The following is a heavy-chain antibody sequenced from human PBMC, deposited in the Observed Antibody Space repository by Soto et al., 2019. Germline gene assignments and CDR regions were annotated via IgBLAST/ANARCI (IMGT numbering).Heavy chain of an antibody. CDR3: ASTVGYCSSTSCYDKEIDY. CDR1: GGSIISGGDY. V-gene: IGHV4-31*03. D-gene: IGHD2-2*01. J-gene: IGHJ4*02. Sequence: QVQLQESGPGLVKPSQTLSLTCTVSGGSIISGGDYWIWIRQHPGKGLEWIGYIYYSGSTYYNPSLKSRVIISVDTSKNQFSLKLSSVTAADTAVYYCASTVGYCSSTSCYDKEIDYWGQGTLVTVSS. CDR2: IYYSGST.